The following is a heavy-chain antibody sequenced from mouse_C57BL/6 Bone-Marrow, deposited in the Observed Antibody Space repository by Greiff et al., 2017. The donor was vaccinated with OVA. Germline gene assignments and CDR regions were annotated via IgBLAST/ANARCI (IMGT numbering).Heavy chain of an antibody. CDR1: GFTFSDYY. V-gene: IGHV5-12*01. CDR2: ISNGGGST. D-gene: IGHD1-1*01. J-gene: IGHJ3*01. CDR3: ARHGYGSSYGFAY. Sequence: EVQGVESGGGLVQPGGSLKLSCAASGFTFSDYYMYWVRQTPEKRLEWVAYISNGGGSTYYPDTVKGRFTISRDNAKNTLYLQMSRLKSEDTAMYYCARHGYGSSYGFAYWGQGTLVTVSA.